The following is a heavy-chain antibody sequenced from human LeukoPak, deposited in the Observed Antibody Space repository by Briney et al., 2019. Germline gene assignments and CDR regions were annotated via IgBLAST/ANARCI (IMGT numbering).Heavy chain of an antibody. Sequence: GGSLRLSCAASGFTFSNYEMNWVRQAPGKGLEWVSYISSSGSTIYYADSVKGRFTISRDNAKNSLYLQMNSLRAEDTAAYYCARGYSSPYYSYAMDVWGQGTTVTVSS. CDR3: ARGYSSPYYSYAMDV. V-gene: IGHV3-48*03. CDR2: ISSSGSTI. J-gene: IGHJ6*02. D-gene: IGHD6-13*01. CDR1: GFTFSNYE.